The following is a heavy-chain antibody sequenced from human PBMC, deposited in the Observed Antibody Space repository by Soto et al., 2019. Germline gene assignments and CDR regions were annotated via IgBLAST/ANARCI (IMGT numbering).Heavy chain of an antibody. Sequence: EVQLVESGGGLVQPGGSLRLSCAASGFTISTYWMTWVRQAPGKGLEWVANIKQDGSEKYYVDSVKGRFTISRDNVENSLYLQMSSLRAEDTALYYCARTVPTISGDVLNYWGQGTLVTVSS. J-gene: IGHJ4*02. CDR2: IKQDGSEK. CDR1: GFTISTYW. V-gene: IGHV3-7*01. D-gene: IGHD5-12*01. CDR3: ARTVPTISGDVLNY.